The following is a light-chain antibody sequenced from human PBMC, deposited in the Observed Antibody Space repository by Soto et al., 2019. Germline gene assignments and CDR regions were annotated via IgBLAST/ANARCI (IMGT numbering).Light chain of an antibody. Sequence: QSVLTQPASVSGSPGQSITISCTGTSGDVGSYDLVSWYQQPPGKAPKLMIYEVTKRPSGVSDRFSGSKSGNTASLTISGLQAEDEANYYCCSYAGSSPVIFGGGTKLTVL. V-gene: IGLV2-23*02. CDR1: SGDVGSYDL. CDR3: CSYAGSSPVI. CDR2: EVT. J-gene: IGLJ2*01.